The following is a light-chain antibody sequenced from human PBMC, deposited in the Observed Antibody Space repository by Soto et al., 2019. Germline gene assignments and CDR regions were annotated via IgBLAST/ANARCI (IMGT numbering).Light chain of an antibody. Sequence: QSVLTQPPSVSGAPGQRVTISCTGSSSNIGAGYDVHWYQQLPRTAPKLLIYSNNNRPSGVPDRFSGSRSGTSASLAITGLQPEDEADYYCKSRTTRNTLVFGGGTKVTVL. V-gene: IGLV1-40*01. J-gene: IGLJ3*02. CDR1: SSNIGAGYD. CDR3: KSRTTRNTLV. CDR2: SNN.